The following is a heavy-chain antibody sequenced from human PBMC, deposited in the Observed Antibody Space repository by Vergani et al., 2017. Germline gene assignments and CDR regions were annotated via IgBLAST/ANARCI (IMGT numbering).Heavy chain of an antibody. J-gene: IGHJ5*02. CDR3: ARDYGSVPTQSRRLLYDIGWFDP. CDR2: IKQDGSEK. Sequence: EVLLVESGGGLVQPGGSLRLSCAASGFTFSAYWMNWVRQAPGKGLEWVANIKQDGSEKYYVDSVKGRFTISRDNANNLVYLQMSSVRADDTAVYYCARDYGSVPTQSRRLLYDIGWFDPWGQGTLVTVSS. D-gene: IGHD4/OR15-4a*01. CDR1: GFTFSAYW. V-gene: IGHV3-7*01.